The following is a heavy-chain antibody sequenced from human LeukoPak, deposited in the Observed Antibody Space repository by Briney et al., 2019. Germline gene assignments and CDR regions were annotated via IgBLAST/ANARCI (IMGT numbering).Heavy chain of an antibody. Sequence: PGGSLRLSCAASGFTVSSNYMSWVRRAPGKGLEWVSVIYSGGSTYYADSVKGRFTISRDNSKNTLYLQMNSLRAEDTAVYYCAREGRYDFWSGPYGMDVWGQGTTVTVSS. CDR3: AREGRYDFWSGPYGMDV. CDR1: GFTVSSNY. D-gene: IGHD3-3*01. CDR2: IYSGGST. V-gene: IGHV3-66*01. J-gene: IGHJ6*02.